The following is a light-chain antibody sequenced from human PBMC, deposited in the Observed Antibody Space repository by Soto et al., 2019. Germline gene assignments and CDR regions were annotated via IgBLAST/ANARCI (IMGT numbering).Light chain of an antibody. CDR1: SSDVGGYNY. CDR2: DVS. Sequence: QSALTQPRSVSGSPGQSVTISCTGTSSDVGGYNYVSWYQQHPGKAPNVMIYDVSERPSGVPDRFSGSKSGNTVSLTISGLQAEDEADYYCCSYAGSPTYVFATRTKVTVL. CDR3: CSYAGSPTYV. J-gene: IGLJ1*01. V-gene: IGLV2-11*01.